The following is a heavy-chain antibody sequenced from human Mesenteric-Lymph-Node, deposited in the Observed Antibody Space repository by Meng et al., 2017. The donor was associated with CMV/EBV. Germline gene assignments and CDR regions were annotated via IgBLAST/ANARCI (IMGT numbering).Heavy chain of an antibody. V-gene: IGHV4-4*02. CDR3: ARLLAVPGTPSNTFDF. CDR2: IYHGGYT. D-gene: IGHD6-19*01. Sequence: QVDLQAAGPGLVNPSGTLSLTCAVSGDSISTSTWWTWVRQPPGKGLEWIGEIYHGGYTNYNPSLKSRVTISVDMSKNQFSLKLSSVTAADTAVYYCARLLAVPGTPSNTFDFCGQGTLVTVSS. J-gene: IGHJ4*02. CDR1: GDSISTSTW.